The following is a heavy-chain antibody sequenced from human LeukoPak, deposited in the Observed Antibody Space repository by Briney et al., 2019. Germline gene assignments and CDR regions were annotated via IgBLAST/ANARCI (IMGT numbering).Heavy chain of an antibody. V-gene: IGHV4-34*01. D-gene: IGHD3-22*01. J-gene: IGHJ3*02. CDR1: GGSFSGYY. CDR2: INHSGST. Sequence: SETLSLTCAVYGGSFSGYYWSWIRQPPGKGLEWIGEINHSGSTNYNPSLKSRVTMTRDTSASTVYMELSSLRSEDTAVYHCARGQYYYDSSGYHDAFDIWGQGTMVTVSS. CDR3: ARGQYYYDSSGYHDAFDI.